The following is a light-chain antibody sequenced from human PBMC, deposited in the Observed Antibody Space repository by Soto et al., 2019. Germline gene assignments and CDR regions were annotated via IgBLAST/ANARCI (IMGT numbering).Light chain of an antibody. J-gene: IGKJ1*01. Sequence: DIQMTQSPSTRSLSVGHIVIFTYXASQSISSWLAWYQQKPGKAPKLLIYKASSLESGVPSRFSGSGSGTEFTLTISSLQPDDFATYYCQQYNSYSWTFGQGTKVDIK. CDR2: KAS. CDR1: QSISSW. V-gene: IGKV1-5*03. CDR3: QQYNSYSWT.